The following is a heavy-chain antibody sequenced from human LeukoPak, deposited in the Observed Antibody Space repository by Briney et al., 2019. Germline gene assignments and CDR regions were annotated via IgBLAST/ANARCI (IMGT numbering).Heavy chain of an antibody. J-gene: IGHJ4*02. Sequence: GESLNTSGKSSGYSFTSYLIGWVRQMRRQRQELMGIIYPGDSDTRYSPSLQGQVTSSADKSISTKYLQSSRLKAAATDMYYCARIAYCGGDCSPYCFDYWGQGTLVTVSS. V-gene: IGHV5-51*01. CDR3: ARIAYCGGDCSPYCFDY. D-gene: IGHD2-21*02. CDR2: IYPGDSDT. CDR1: GYSFTSYL.